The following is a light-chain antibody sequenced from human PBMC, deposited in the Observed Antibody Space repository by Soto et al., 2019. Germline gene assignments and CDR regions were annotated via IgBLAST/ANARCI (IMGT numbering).Light chain of an antibody. CDR2: EVS. CDR3: ASYTGSDTLV. J-gene: IGLJ2*01. Sequence: QSALTQPPSASGSPGQSVTISCTGTSSDVGGYNYVSWYQQHPGKAPKLMIYEVSKRPSGVPDRLSGSKSDNTASLTVSGLQVEDEADYYCASYTGSDTLVFGGGTKVTVL. V-gene: IGLV2-8*01. CDR1: SSDVGGYNY.